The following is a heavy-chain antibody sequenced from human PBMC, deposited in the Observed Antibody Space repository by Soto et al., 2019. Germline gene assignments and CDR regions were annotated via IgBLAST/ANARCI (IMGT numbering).Heavy chain of an antibody. CDR2: ISGSGSNT. Sequence: EVQLLESGGGLVQPGGSLRLSCAASGFTFSTYAMSWVRQAPGKGLEWVSAISGSGSNTYYADSVKCRFTISRDDSKSTLYIQMNSLRVEDTAVYYCARDPSHSYYTLFYCVDCWGQGSLVTVCS. D-gene: IGHD1-26*01. CDR3: ARDPSHSYYTLFYCVDC. J-gene: IGHJ4*02. V-gene: IGHV3-23*01. CDR1: GFTFSTYA.